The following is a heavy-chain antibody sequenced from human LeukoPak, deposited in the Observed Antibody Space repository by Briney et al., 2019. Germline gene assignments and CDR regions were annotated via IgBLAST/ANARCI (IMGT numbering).Heavy chain of an antibody. CDR3: ARETDYSHPSCFAP. CDR2: ISSSSSYI. Sequence: GGSLRLSCAASGFTFSTYSMNWVRQAPGKGLEWVSSISSSSSYIYYADSVKGRFTISRDNAKNSLYLQMNSLSAEDTAVYYCARETDYSHPSCFAPWGQGTLVTVSS. D-gene: IGHD4-11*01. J-gene: IGHJ5*02. CDR1: GFTFSTYS. V-gene: IGHV3-21*01.